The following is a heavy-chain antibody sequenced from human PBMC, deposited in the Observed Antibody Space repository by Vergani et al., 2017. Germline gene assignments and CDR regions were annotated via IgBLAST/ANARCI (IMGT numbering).Heavy chain of an antibody. Sequence: QVQLVQSGAEVKKPGASVKVSCKASGYTFTGYYMHWVRQAPGQGLEWMGWINPNSGGTNYAQKFQGWVTMTRDTSISTAYMELSRLRSDDTAVYYCARVNSGSSSRYYYYYGMDVWGQGTTVTVSS. D-gene: IGHD6-6*01. CDR2: INPNSGGT. CDR1: GYTFTGYY. V-gene: IGHV1-2*04. CDR3: ARVNSGSSSRYYYYYGMDV. J-gene: IGHJ6*02.